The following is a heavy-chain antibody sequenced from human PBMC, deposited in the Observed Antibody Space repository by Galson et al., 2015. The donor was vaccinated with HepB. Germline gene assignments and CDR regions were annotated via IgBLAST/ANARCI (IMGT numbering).Heavy chain of an antibody. CDR1: GFTFSNYG. V-gene: IGHV3-23*01. D-gene: IGHD3-10*01. Sequence: SLRLSCAASGFTFSNYGMSWVRRAPGKGLEWVSGISRLFDRTYYADSVKGRFTISRDNSKNTLYLQMNSLRAEDTAVYYCAKDRTMVRAPPEYWGQGTLVTVSS. J-gene: IGHJ4*02. CDR3: AKDRTMVRAPPEY. CDR2: ISRLFDRT.